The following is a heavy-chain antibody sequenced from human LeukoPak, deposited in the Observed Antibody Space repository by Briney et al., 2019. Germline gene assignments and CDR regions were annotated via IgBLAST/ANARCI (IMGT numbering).Heavy chain of an antibody. CDR3: ARDHASYYYGSGSDAFDI. V-gene: IGHV1-69*05. J-gene: IGHJ3*02. CDR2: IIPIFGTA. Sequence: ASVKVSCKASGGTFSSYAISWVRQAPGQGLEWMGEIIPIFGTANYAQKFQGRVTITTDESTSTAYMELSSLRSEDTAVYYCARDHASYYYGSGSDAFDIWGQGTMVTVSS. CDR1: GGTFSSYA. D-gene: IGHD3-10*01.